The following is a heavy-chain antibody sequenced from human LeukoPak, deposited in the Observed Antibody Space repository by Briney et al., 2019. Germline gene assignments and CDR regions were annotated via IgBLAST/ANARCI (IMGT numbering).Heavy chain of an antibody. D-gene: IGHD1-26*01. CDR1: GASISTYS. CDR2: FSYSGST. V-gene: IGHV4-59*08. CDR3: ARLKGSIVRSTFDS. J-gene: IGHJ4*02. Sequence: SETLSLTCTVSGASISTYSWSWIRQPPGKGLEWIGHFSYSGSTNYNPSLKSRVTISVDTSKNQFSLRLTSVTAADTGIYYCARLKGSIVRSTFDSWGPGTLVTVSS.